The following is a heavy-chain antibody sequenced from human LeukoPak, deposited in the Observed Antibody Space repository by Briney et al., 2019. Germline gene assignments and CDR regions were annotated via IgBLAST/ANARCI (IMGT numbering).Heavy chain of an antibody. CDR2: INHSGNT. V-gene: IGHV4-34*01. CDR3: ARYWGSGWTFDY. CDR1: GGSFSGYY. D-gene: IGHD6-19*01. J-gene: IGHJ4*02. Sequence: SETLSLTCAVYGGSFSGYYWSWIRQPPGKGLEWIGEINHSGNTNYNPSLKSRVTISIDTSKNQFSLKLRSVTAADTAVYYCARYWGSGWTFDYWGQGTLVTVSS.